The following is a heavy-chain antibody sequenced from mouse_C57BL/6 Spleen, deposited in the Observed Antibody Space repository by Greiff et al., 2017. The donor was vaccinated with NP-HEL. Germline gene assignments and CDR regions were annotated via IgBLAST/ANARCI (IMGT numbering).Heavy chain of an antibody. Sequence: VQLQQPGAELVRPGSSVKLSCKASGYTFTSYWMHWVKQRPIQGLEWIGNIDPSDSETHYNQKFKDKATLTVDKSSSTAYMQLSSLTSEDTAGYYCARGTTVVARAMDYWGQGTSVTVSS. V-gene: IGHV1-52*01. CDR3: ARGTTVVARAMDY. CDR1: GYTFTSYW. D-gene: IGHD1-1*01. J-gene: IGHJ4*01. CDR2: IDPSDSET.